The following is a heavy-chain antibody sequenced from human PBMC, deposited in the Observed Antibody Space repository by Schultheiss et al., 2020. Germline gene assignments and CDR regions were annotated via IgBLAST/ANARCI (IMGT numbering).Heavy chain of an antibody. V-gene: IGHV4-61*01. Sequence: SETLSLTCTVSGGSVSSGSYYWSWIRQPPGKGLEWIGHIYYTGTTNYNPSLKSRVAISVDTSMNQFSLELNSVTAADTAVYYCASGPNWNYFDYWGQGTLVTVSS. CDR3: ASGPNWNYFDY. D-gene: IGHD1-1*01. CDR1: GGSVSSGSYY. J-gene: IGHJ4*02. CDR2: IYYTGTT.